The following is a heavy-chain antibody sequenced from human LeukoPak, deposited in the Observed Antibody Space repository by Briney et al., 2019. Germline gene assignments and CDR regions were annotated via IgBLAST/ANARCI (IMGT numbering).Heavy chain of an antibody. J-gene: IGHJ5*02. CDR2: IYPSGGST. CDR1: GYTFTSYY. Sequence: GASVKVSCKASGYTFTSYYMHWVRQAPGQGLEWMGVIYPSGGSTSYAQKFQGRVTMTRNTSTSTVYMELSSLRSEDTAVYYCASSSGGSYEDWFDPWGQGTLVSVSS. V-gene: IGHV1-46*01. D-gene: IGHD1-26*01. CDR3: ASSSGGSYEDWFDP.